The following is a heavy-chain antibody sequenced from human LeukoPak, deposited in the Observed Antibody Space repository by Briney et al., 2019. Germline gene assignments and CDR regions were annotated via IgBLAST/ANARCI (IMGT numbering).Heavy chain of an antibody. CDR2: IYYSGST. V-gene: IGHV4-61*08. CDR1: GGSISSGGYY. CDR3: ARHPGRRSLDY. J-gene: IGHJ4*02. Sequence: PSQTLPLTCTVSGGSISSGGYYWSWIRQPPGKGLEWIGYIYYSGSTNYNPSLKSRVTISVDTSKNQFSLKLSSVTAADTAVYYCARHPGRRSLDYWGQGTLVTVSS. D-gene: IGHD6-6*01.